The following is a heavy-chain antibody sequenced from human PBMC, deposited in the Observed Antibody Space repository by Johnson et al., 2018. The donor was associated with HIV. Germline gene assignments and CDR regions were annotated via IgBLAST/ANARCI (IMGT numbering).Heavy chain of an antibody. Sequence: VQLVESGGGLVQPGGSLRVSCAASGFAFSNAWMNWVRQAPGKGLEWVGRIKSETDGGTPDYPASVKGRFTSSRDDSKTTLYLQMNSLKTEDTAVYYCTTDHDAVVNTRDNAFDVWGQGTMVTVSS. V-gene: IGHV3-15*01. CDR3: TTDHDAVVNTRDNAFDV. D-gene: IGHD4-23*01. CDR1: GFAFSNAW. CDR2: IKSETDGGTP. J-gene: IGHJ3*01.